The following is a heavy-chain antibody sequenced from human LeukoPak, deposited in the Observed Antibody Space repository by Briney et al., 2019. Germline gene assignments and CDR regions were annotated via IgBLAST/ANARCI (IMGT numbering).Heavy chain of an antibody. V-gene: IGHV1-69*10. CDR2: IVPSVGII. D-gene: IGHD2/OR15-2a*01. CDR1: GGTFASFS. CDR3: AQLSRGAVAYWLDY. J-gene: IGHJ4*02. Sequence: GASVKVSCKASGGTFASFSISWVRQTPKQGLEWMGRIVPSVGIITYAQNFQGRVTFTADKSSSTAYMDLSSLRSEDTAVYYCAQLSRGAVAYWLDYWGQGTLVTVSS.